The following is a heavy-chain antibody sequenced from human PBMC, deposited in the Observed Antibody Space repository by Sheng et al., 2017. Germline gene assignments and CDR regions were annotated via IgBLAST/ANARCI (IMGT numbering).Heavy chain of an antibody. CDR1: GYSISSGYY. J-gene: IGHJ3*02. D-gene: IGHD3-9*01. Sequence: QVQLQESGPGLVKPSETLSLTCAVSGYSISSGYYWGWIRQPPGKGLEWIGSIYHSGSTYYNPSLKSRVTISVDTSKNQFSLKLSSVTAADTAVYYCARTYYDILTGYVWGVNAFDIWGQGQWSPSL. V-gene: IGHV4-38-2*01. CDR3: ARTYYDILTGYVWGVNAFDI. CDR2: IYHSGST.